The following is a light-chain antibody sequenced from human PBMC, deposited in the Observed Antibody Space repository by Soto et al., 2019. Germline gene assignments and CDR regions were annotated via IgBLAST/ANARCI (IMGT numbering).Light chain of an antibody. CDR3: AAWDDSLSGVL. CDR2: SNN. J-gene: IGLJ7*01. CDR1: SSNIGSNT. Sequence: QSVLTQPPSASGTPGQRVTFSCSGSSSNIGSNTVNWYQQLPGTAPKLLIYSNNQRPSGVPDRFSGSKSGTSASLAISGLQSDDEADYYCAAWDDSLSGVLFGGGTQLTVF. V-gene: IGLV1-44*01.